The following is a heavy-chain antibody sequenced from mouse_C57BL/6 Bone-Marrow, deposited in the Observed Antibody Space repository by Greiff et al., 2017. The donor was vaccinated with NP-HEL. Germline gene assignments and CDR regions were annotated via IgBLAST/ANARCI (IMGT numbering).Heavy chain of an antibody. D-gene: IGHD2-4*01. CDR3: ARGSHYDYDDAMDY. J-gene: IGHJ4*01. CDR1: GYSFTGYF. CDR2: INPYNGDT. Sequence: VQLKESGPELVKPGDSVKISCKASGYSFTGYFMNWVMQSHGKSLEWIGRINPYNGDTFYNQKFKGKATLTVDKSSSTAHMELRSLTSEDSAVYYCARGSHYDYDDAMDYWGQGTSVTVSS. V-gene: IGHV1-20*01.